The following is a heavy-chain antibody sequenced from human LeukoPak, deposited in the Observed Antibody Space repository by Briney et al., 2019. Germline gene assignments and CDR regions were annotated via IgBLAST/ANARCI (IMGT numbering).Heavy chain of an antibody. CDR3: ARELYYDILTGYYKHGFDS. J-gene: IGHJ4*02. Sequence: GGSLRLSCAASGFTFSDTWMHWVRQAPGKGLVWVSRIRSDGSDTRYADSVKGRFTIFRDNAKNTLYLQMNSLRAEDTAVYYCARELYYDILTGYYKHGFDSWGQGTLVTVSS. V-gene: IGHV3-74*01. CDR1: GFTFSDTW. D-gene: IGHD3-9*01. CDR2: IRSDGSDT.